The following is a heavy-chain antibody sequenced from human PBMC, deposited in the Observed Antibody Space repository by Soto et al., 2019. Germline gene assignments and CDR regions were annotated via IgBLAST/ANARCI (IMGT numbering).Heavy chain of an antibody. CDR1: GYTSTSYY. Sequence: ASVKVSCKASGYTSTSYYMHWVRQAPGQGLEWMGIINPSGGSTSYAQKFQGRVTMTRDTSTSTVYMELSSLRSEDTAVYYCARDLIAARHCVPSPPHGNWYFDLWGRGTQVTVAS. CDR2: INPSGGST. V-gene: IGHV1-46*01. CDR3: ARDLIAARHCVPSPPHGNWYFDL. D-gene: IGHD6-6*01. J-gene: IGHJ2*01.